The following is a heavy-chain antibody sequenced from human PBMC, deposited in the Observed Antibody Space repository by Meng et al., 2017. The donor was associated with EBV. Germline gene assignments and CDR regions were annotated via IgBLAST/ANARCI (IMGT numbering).Heavy chain of an antibody. Sequence: QGHLLQSGAEVKKPGSSGKVSCRTSGGTFRSDAVSWVRQAPGQGLEWMGGLIPMVGAPHYAQKFQARVTIIADESTSTRSMELNSLRSEDTAMYYCASESGRGFTPDYWGQGTLVTVSS. V-gene: IGHV1-69*01. CDR1: GGTFRSDA. CDR2: LIPMVGAP. CDR3: ASESGRGFTPDY. D-gene: IGHD3-10*01. J-gene: IGHJ4*02.